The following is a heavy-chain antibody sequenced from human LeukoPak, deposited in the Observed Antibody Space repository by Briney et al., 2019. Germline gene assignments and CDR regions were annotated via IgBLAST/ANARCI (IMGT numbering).Heavy chain of an antibody. Sequence: PGGSLRLSCAASGFTFSSYGMHWVRQAPGKGLEWVAFIRYDGSNKYYADSVKGRFTISRDNSKNTLYLQMNSLRAEDTAVYYCAKDVNILTGYGAFDIWGQGTMVTVSS. J-gene: IGHJ3*02. D-gene: IGHD3-9*01. V-gene: IGHV3-30*02. CDR2: IRYDGSNK. CDR3: AKDVNILTGYGAFDI. CDR1: GFTFSSYG.